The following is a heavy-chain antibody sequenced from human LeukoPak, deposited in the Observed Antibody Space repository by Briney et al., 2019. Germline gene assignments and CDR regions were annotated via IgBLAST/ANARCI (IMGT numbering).Heavy chain of an antibody. J-gene: IGHJ5*01. D-gene: IGHD3-22*01. CDR3: AKDRPNYHESNGHYYRLNGDS. V-gene: IGHV3-23*01. Sequence: GGSLRLSCAASGFTFSSYSMNWVRQAPGKGLEWFSSITSSGDATFYADSVKDHFTISRDNSRSTLYLQMSRLRVEDTAVYYCAKDRPNYHESNGHYYRLNGDSWGQGTLVTVSS. CDR2: ITSSGDAT. CDR1: GFTFSSYS.